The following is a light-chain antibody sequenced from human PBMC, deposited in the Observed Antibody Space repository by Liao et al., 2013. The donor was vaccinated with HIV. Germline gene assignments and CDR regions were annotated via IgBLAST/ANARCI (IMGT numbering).Light chain of an antibody. J-gene: IGLJ1*01. V-gene: IGLV3-1*01. CDR2: QDT. Sequence: SYELTQPPSVSVSPGQTASITCSGDKLGDKYACWYQQKPGQSPVLVIFQDTKRPSEIPERFSGSKSGNTATLTISGTQALDEADYYCQAWDSRTALYVFGTGTKVTVL. CDR3: QAWDSRTALYV. CDR1: KLGDKY.